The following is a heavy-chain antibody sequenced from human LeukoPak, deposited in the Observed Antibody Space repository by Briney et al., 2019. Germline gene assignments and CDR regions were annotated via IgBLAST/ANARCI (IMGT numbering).Heavy chain of an antibody. Sequence: GSSVKVSCKASGGTFSSYAISWVRQAPGQGLEWMGGIIPIFGTANYAQKFQGRVTITADKSTSTAYMELSSLRSEDTAVYYCARDRVVRGVLEGYIDVWGKGTTVTVSS. J-gene: IGHJ6*03. CDR1: GGTFSSYA. V-gene: IGHV1-69*06. CDR2: IIPIFGTA. D-gene: IGHD3-10*01. CDR3: ARDRVVRGVLEGYIDV.